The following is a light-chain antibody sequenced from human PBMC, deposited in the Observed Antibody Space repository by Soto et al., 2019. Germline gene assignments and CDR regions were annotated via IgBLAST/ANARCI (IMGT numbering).Light chain of an antibody. CDR3: QQYFSTPLT. CDR2: WAS. CDR1: QNVLHSSNKKNY. Sequence: DFVMTQSPDSLAVSLGERATINCKSSQNVLHSSNKKNYLAWYQQKTGQPPQLVIYWASTRKSGVPDRFSGSGSGTDFTLTISSVQAEEVAVYYCQQYFSTPLTFGPGTRVDI. J-gene: IGKJ3*01. V-gene: IGKV4-1*01.